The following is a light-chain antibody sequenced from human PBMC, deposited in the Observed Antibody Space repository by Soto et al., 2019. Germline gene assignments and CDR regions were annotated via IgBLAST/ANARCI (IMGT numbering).Light chain of an antibody. CDR2: EVS. V-gene: IGLV2-14*01. Sequence: ALAQPASVSGSPGQSITISCTGTSSDVGGYNYVSWYQQHPGKAPKLMIYEVSNRPSGVSNRFSGSKSGNTASLTISGLQAEDEADYYCSSYTSSSTLYVFGTGTKVTVL. J-gene: IGLJ1*01. CDR1: SSDVGGYNY. CDR3: SSYTSSSTLYV.